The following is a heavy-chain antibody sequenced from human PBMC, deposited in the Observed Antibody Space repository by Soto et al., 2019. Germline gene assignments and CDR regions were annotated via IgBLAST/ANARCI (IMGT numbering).Heavy chain of an antibody. CDR3: ASRNSGYEDYYYYGMDV. CDR2: IIPIFGTA. V-gene: IGHV1-69*06. CDR1: GGTFSSYA. Sequence: VKVSCKASGGTFSSYAISWVRQAPGQGLEWMGGIIPIFGTANYAQKFQGRVTITADKSTSTAYMELSSLRSEDTAVYYCASRNSGYEDYYYYGMDVWGQGTTVTVSS. D-gene: IGHD5-12*01. J-gene: IGHJ6*02.